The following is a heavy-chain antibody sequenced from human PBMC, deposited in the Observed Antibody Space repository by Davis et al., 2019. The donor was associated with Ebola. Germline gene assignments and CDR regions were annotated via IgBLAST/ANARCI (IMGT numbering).Heavy chain of an antibody. Sequence: PGGSLRLSCAASGFTFSNYGMHWVRQAPGKGLEWVAIIWYDGSYKYYADSVKGRFTISRDNSKNTLYLQMNSLRAEDTAVYYCAREMDGSGWSRFDYWGQGTLVTVSS. V-gene: IGHV3-33*08. D-gene: IGHD6-19*01. CDR1: GFTFSNYG. J-gene: IGHJ4*02. CDR2: IWYDGSYK. CDR3: AREMDGSGWSRFDY.